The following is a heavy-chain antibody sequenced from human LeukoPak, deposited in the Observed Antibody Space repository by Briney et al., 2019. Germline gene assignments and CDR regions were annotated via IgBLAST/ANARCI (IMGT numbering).Heavy chain of an antibody. J-gene: IGHJ6*03. CDR3: ARGHAIQPSYYYYYMGV. V-gene: IGHV1-8*03. Sequence: ASVKVSCKASGYTFTSYDINWVRQATGQGLEWMGWMNPNSGNTGYAQKFQGRVTITRNTSISTAYMELSSLRSEDTAVYYCARGHAIQPSYYYYYMGVWGKGTTVTVSS. D-gene: IGHD5-18*01. CDR2: MNPNSGNT. CDR1: GYTFTSYD.